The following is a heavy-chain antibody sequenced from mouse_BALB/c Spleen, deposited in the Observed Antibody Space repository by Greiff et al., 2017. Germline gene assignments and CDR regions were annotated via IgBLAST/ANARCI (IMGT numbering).Heavy chain of an antibody. D-gene: IGHD1-1*01. Sequence: EVKVVESGGGLVQPGGSLRLSCATSGFTFTDYYMSWVRQPPGKALEWLGFIRNKANGYTTEYSASVKGRFTISRDNSQSILYLQMNTLRAEDSATYYCARDRGGSSSWFAYWGQGTLVTVSA. CDR1: GFTFTDYY. J-gene: IGHJ3*01. V-gene: IGHV7-3*02. CDR3: ARDRGGSSSWFAY. CDR2: IRNKANGYTT.